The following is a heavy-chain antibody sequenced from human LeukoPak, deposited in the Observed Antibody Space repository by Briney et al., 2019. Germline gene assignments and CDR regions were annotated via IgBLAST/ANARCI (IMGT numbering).Heavy chain of an antibody. CDR1: GFTFSSYA. V-gene: IGHV3-64*01. Sequence: GGSLRLSCAASGFTFSSYAMHWVRQAPGKGLEYVSAISSNGGSAYYANSVKGRFTISRDSSKNTLYLQMGSLRAEDMAVYYCARVALNGDFDYWGQGTLVTVSS. CDR3: ARVALNGDFDY. J-gene: IGHJ4*02. D-gene: IGHD7-27*01. CDR2: ISSNGGSA.